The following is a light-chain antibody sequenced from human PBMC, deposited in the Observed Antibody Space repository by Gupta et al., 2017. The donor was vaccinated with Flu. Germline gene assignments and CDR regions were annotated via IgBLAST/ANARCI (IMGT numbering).Light chain of an antibody. CDR2: EDN. CDR1: SGNIATNY. J-gene: IGLJ3*02. CDR3: QSYDKTNWV. V-gene: IGLV6-57*01. Sequence: TVTIPCTRSSGNIATNYVQWYLQRPGRSPTTVIYEDNQRPSGVPDRFSGSIDSSSNSASLTIAGLETEDEGDYYCQSYDKTNWVFGGGTKLTVL.